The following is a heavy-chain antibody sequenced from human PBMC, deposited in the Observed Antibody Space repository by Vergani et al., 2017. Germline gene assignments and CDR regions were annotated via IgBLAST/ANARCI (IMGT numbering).Heavy chain of an antibody. CDR1: GFTFTNYD. J-gene: IGHJ6*04. Sequence: EVQLVQSGGGLVQPGGSLRLSCTGSGFTFTNYDMHWVRQSTRKGLEWVSVIGTAGDTYYADSVNGRFTISRENAKKSFYLQMNSLTADDTAVYYCIRGGPGIFGVGYMDVWGDGTTVTVSS. V-gene: IGHV3-13*01. CDR2: IGTAGDT. CDR3: IRGGPGIFGVGYMDV. D-gene: IGHD3-3*01.